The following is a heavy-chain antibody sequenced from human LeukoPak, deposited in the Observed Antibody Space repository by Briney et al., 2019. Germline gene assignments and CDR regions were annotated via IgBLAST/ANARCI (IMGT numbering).Heavy chain of an antibody. CDR3: ARDDGYSSNYYFDY. CDR2: ISYDGSNK. J-gene: IGHJ4*02. CDR1: GFTFSSYA. D-gene: IGHD6-19*01. Sequence: GGSLRPSCAASGFTFSSYAMHWVRQAPGKGLEWVAVISYDGSNKYYADSVKGRFTISRDNSKNTLYLQMNSLRAEDTAVHYCARDDGYSSNYYFDYWGQGTLVTVSS. V-gene: IGHV3-30*04.